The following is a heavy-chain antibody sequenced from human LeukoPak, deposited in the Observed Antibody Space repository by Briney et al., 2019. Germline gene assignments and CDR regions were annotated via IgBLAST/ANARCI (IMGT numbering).Heavy chain of an antibody. D-gene: IGHD4-11*01. Sequence: PGGSLRLSCAASGFTFSSYAMSWVRQAPGKGLEWVSAISGSGGSTYYADSVKGRFTISRDNSRNTLYLQMNSLRAEDTAVYYCAKDRRMTTVTTGPDYWGQGTLVTVSS. CDR2: ISGSGGST. CDR3: AKDRRMTTVTTGPDY. CDR1: GFTFSSYA. J-gene: IGHJ4*02. V-gene: IGHV3-23*01.